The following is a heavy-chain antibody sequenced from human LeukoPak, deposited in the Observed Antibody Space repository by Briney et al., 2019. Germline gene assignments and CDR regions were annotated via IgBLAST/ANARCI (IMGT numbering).Heavy chain of an antibody. CDR1: GYTFTGYY. CDR2: INPNSGGT. V-gene: IGHV1-2*02. CDR3: AKTKGDDSSGYYLGVGHAFDI. D-gene: IGHD3-22*01. Sequence: ASVKVSCKASGYTFTGYYMHWVRQAPGQGLEWMGWINPNSGGTNYAQKFQGRVTMTRDTSISTAYMELSRLRSDDTAVYYCAKTKGDDSSGYYLGVGHAFDIWGQGTMVTVSS. J-gene: IGHJ3*02.